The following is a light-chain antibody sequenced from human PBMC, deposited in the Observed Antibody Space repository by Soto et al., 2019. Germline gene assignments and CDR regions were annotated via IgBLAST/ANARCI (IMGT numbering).Light chain of an antibody. Sequence: DIQMTQSPSTLSAFVGDRVTITCRASQSISSWLAWYQQKPGKAPKLLIYKASSLESGVPSRFSGGGSGTEFTLTISSLQPDDFATYYCQQHNSYSWTFGQGTKVAIK. CDR3: QQHNSYSWT. V-gene: IGKV1-5*03. CDR1: QSISSW. CDR2: KAS. J-gene: IGKJ1*01.